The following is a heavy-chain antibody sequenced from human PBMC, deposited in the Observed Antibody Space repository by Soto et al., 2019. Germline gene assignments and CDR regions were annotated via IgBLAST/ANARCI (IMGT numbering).Heavy chain of an antibody. CDR3: AREEDTMVRGVIPFGWFDP. D-gene: IGHD3-10*01. CDR2: INPNSGGT. Sequence: QVQLVQSGAEVKKPGASVKVSCKASGYTFTGYYMHWVRQAPGQGLEWMGWINPNSGGTNYAQKFQGRVTMTRDTSISTAYMELSRLRSDDTAVYYCAREEDTMVRGVIPFGWFDPWGQGTLVTVSS. J-gene: IGHJ5*02. CDR1: GYTFTGYY. V-gene: IGHV1-2*02.